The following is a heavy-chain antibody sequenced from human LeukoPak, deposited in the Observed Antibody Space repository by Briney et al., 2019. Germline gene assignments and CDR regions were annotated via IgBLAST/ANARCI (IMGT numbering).Heavy chain of an antibody. CDR1: GGSISSGSFY. V-gene: IGHV4-31*03. Sequence: SETLSLTCTVSGGSISSGSFYWSWIRQHPGKGLEWIGYIYHSGSTYYNPSLKSRVTISLDTSKNQFSLKLSSVTAADTAVYYCARGPHTGVNYYDSSGYYYWGQGTLVTVSS. CDR2: IYHSGST. D-gene: IGHD3-22*01. J-gene: IGHJ4*02. CDR3: ARGPHTGVNYYDSSGYYY.